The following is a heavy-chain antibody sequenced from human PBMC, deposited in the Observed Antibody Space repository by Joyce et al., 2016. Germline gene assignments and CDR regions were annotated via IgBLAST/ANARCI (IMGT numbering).Heavy chain of an antibody. CDR2: ISAHHGNT. D-gene: IGHD3-22*01. Sequence: QVQLVQSGSEVKKPGASVEVSCKASGYIFNTYGISWVRQAPGQGFEWMGWISAHHGNTKYAQKFQGRGTMTIDTSTSTAYMELESLRSDDTAVYYCARDIHYYNSSGYYWGAFDIWGQGTMVSVSS. CDR3: ARDIHYYNSSGYYWGAFDI. CDR1: GYIFNTYG. J-gene: IGHJ3*02. V-gene: IGHV1-18*01.